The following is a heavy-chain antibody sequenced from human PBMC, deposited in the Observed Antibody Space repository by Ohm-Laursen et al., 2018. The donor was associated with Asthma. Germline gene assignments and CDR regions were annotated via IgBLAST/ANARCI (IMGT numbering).Heavy chain of an antibody. J-gene: IGHJ4*02. D-gene: IGHD6-19*01. CDR2: IYHSGST. Sequence: SETLSLTCTVSGGSISSGDYYWSWIRQPPGKGLEWIGYIYHSGSTYYNPSLKSRVTISVDTSKNQFSLKLSSVTAADTAVYYCARGNLYSSGWYRTYFDYWGQGTLVTVSS. CDR1: GGSISSGDYY. CDR3: ARGNLYSSGWYRTYFDY. V-gene: IGHV4-30-4*02.